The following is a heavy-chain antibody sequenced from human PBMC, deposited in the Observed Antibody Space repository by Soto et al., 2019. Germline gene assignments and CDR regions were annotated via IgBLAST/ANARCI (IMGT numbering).Heavy chain of an antibody. J-gene: IGHJ4*02. V-gene: IGHV3-30*18. CDR2: ISYDGSNK. CDR3: AKDGSGYFAY. D-gene: IGHD5-12*01. CDR1: GFTFSSYG. Sequence: PGGSLRLSCAASGFTFSSYGMHWVRQAPGKGLEWVAVISYDGSNKYYADSVKGRFTISRDNSKNTLYLQMNSLRAEDTAVYYCAKDGSGYFAYWGQGTLVTVSS.